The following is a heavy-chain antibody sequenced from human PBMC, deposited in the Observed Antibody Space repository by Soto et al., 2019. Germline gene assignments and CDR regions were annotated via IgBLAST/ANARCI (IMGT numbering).Heavy chain of an antibody. D-gene: IGHD6-13*01. CDR1: GFTFSSYW. V-gene: IGHV3-74*01. J-gene: IGHJ3*02. Sequence: EVQLVASGGGLVQPGGSLRLSCAASGFTFSSYWMYWVRQAPGKGLEWVSHMNNDGSYTIYAESVKGRFTFSRDNAKNTLYLQMNSLRAEDTAVYYCVRGGYMHACDIWGQGKMVTVSS. CDR3: VRGGYMHACDI. CDR2: MNNDGSYT.